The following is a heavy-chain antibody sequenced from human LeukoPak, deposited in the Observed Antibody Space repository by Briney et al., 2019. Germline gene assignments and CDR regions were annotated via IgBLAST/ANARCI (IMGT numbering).Heavy chain of an antibody. CDR2: VSSGGSAI. Sequence: GGSLRLSCAASAITFSDYYMSWVRQAPGKGLEWVSYVSSGGSAIYYADSVKGRFTISRDNAKNSLYLQMNSLRAEDTAVYYCARNDYSTSSYFYWGQGTLVTVSS. CDR3: ARNDYSTSSYFY. CDR1: AITFSDYY. J-gene: IGHJ4*02. V-gene: IGHV3-11*04. D-gene: IGHD6-6*01.